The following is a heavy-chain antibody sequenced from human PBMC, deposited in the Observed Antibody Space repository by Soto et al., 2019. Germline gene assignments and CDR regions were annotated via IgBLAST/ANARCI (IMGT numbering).Heavy chain of an antibody. J-gene: IGHJ5*02. D-gene: IGHD2-2*01. CDR1: GGTFSSYA. CDR3: SRDILVVPASNFKGYSSSWYNWFDP. CDR2: IIPIFGTA. V-gene: IGHV1-69*13. Sequence: SVKVSCKASGGTFSSYAISWVRQAPGQGLEWMGGIIPIFGTANYAQKLQGRVTITADESTSTAYMELSSLRSEDTAVYFCSRDILVVPASNFKGYSSSWYNWFDPWGQGTLVTVSS.